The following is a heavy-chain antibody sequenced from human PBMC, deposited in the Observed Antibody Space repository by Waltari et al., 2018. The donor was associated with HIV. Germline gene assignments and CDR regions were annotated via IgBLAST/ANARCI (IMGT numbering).Heavy chain of an antibody. J-gene: IGHJ4*02. Sequence: EVQLVESGGGLVQPGRSLRLSCAASGFTFDDYAMHWVRQAPGKGLEWVSGISWNSGSIGYADSVKGRFTISRDNAKNSLYLQMNSLRAEDTALYYCAKFGGYFDYWGQGTLVTVSS. CDR3: AKFGGYFDY. CDR2: ISWNSGSI. V-gene: IGHV3-9*01. CDR1: GFTFDDYA. D-gene: IGHD3-10*01.